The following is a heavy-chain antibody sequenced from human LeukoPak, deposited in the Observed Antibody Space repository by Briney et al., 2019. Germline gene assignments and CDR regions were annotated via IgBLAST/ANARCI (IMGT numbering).Heavy chain of an antibody. D-gene: IGHD4-23*01. Sequence: PGGTLRLSCAASGFTFNSYGMHRVRPAPGKELEWVAVISYDGSNKYYADAVKGRFTISRDNSKNTLYLQMNSLRAEDTAVYYCAKPGTVVTAPFDYWGQGTLVTVSS. CDR2: ISYDGSNK. V-gene: IGHV3-30*18. J-gene: IGHJ4*02. CDR1: GFTFNSYG. CDR3: AKPGTVVTAPFDY.